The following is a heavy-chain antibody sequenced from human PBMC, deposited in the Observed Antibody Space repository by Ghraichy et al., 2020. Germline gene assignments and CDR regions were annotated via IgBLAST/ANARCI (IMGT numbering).Heavy chain of an antibody. Sequence: SETLSLTCAVYGGSFSGYYWSWIRQPPGKGLEWIEEINHSGSTNYNPSLKSRVTISVDTSKNQFSLKLSSVTAADTAVYYCARGGYYGSGSYYPLGYWGQGTLVTVSS. J-gene: IGHJ4*02. CDR2: INHSGST. V-gene: IGHV4-34*01. D-gene: IGHD3-10*01. CDR3: ARGGYYGSGSYYPLGY. CDR1: GGSFSGYY.